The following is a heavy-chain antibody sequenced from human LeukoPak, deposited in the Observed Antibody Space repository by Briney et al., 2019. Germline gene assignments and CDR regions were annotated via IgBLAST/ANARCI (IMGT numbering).Heavy chain of an antibody. CDR2: IKQDGSEK. CDR3: ARALDSSSSRYQAFEY. D-gene: IGHD2-2*01. J-gene: IGHJ4*02. V-gene: IGHV3-7*01. CDR1: GFSFSSYW. Sequence: GGSLRLSCATSGFSFSSYWMSWARQAPGKGLELVASIKQDGSEKYYVDSVKGRFTISRDSAKNSLYLQMNNLRAEDTAVYYCARALDSSSSRYQAFEYWGQGTPVTVSS.